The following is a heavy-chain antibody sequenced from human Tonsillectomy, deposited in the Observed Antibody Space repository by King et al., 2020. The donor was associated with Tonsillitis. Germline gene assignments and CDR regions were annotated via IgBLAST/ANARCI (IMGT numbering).Heavy chain of an antibody. D-gene: IGHD2-15*01. J-gene: IGHJ4*02. V-gene: IGHV4-59*01. CDR2: IYYSGSI. Sequence: VQLQESGPGLVKPSETLSLTCTVSGDSISSYYWSWIRQPPGKGLEWIGYIYYSGSINYNPSLKSRVNISVDTSKNQFSLKLSSVTAADTAVYYCARSRTSQLGYCSGGSCYPRPTPYYFDYWGQGTLVTVSS. CDR1: GDSISSYY. CDR3: ARSRTSQLGYCSGGSCYPRPTPYYFDY.